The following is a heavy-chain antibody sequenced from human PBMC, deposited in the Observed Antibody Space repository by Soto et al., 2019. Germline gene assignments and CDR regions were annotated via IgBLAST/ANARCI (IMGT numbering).Heavy chain of an antibody. CDR1: GFTFDDYA. D-gene: IGHD5-18*01. Sequence: PGGSLRLSCAASGFTFDDYAMHWVRQAPGKGLEWVSRISWSGGAIDYADSVKGRFTISRDNATNSLYLQINSLRAGDTAVYYCARDQASGYTSGHHWYFGLWGRGTLVTVSS. J-gene: IGHJ2*01. V-gene: IGHV3-9*01. CDR2: ISWSGGAI. CDR3: ARDQASGYTSGHHWYFGL.